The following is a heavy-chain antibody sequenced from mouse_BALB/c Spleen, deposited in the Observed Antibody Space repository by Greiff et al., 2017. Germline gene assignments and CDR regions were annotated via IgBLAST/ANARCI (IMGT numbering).Heavy chain of an antibody. J-gene: IGHJ2*01. V-gene: IGHV1S135*01. Sequence: VQLQQSGPELMKPGASVKISCKASGYSFTSYYMHWVKQSHGKSLEWIGYIDPFNGGTSYNQKFKGKATLTADKSSSTAYMHLSSLTSEDAAVYYCAKSGGTDYWGQGTTLTVSS. CDR1: GYSFTSYY. CDR3: AKSGGTDY. CDR2: IDPFNGGT. D-gene: IGHD3-3*01.